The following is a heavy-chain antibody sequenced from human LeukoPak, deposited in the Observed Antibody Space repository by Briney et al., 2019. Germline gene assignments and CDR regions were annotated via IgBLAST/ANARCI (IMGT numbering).Heavy chain of an antibody. D-gene: IGHD3-22*01. CDR3: PRTSMIVVVITSHDAFDI. V-gene: IGHV4-34*01. J-gene: IGHJ3*02. Sequence: SETLSLTCAVYGGSFSGYYWSWIRQPPGKGLEWIGEINHSGSINYNPSLKSRGTISVDTYKNQFSLQLRSVTAADTAVYYCPRTSMIVVVITSHDAFDIWGQGTMVTVSS. CDR1: GGSFSGYY. CDR2: INHSGSI.